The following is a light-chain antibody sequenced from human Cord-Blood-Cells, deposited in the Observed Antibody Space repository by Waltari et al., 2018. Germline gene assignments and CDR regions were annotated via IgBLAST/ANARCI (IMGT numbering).Light chain of an antibody. J-gene: IGKJ3*01. Sequence: DIQMTQSPYPLSASVGDSVTISCRASQSISRHLNWYQQKPGKAPKLLIYAASSLQSAVTSRFSGSGSGTDFTLTISSLQPEDFATYYCQQSYSTPPFAFGSGTKGDIK. CDR2: AAS. CDR3: QQSYSTPPFA. V-gene: IGKV1-39*01. CDR1: QSISRH.